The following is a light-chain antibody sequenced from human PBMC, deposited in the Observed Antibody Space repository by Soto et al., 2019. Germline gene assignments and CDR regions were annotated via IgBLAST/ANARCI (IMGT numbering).Light chain of an antibody. Sequence: QSALTQPASVSGSPGQSITISCTGTSSDVGGYNYVSWYQQHPGKAPKLMIYEVSNRPSGVSNRVSASKSGNTASLTISGLQAEDEADYYCSSYTSSSTVVFGGGAKLTV. J-gene: IGLJ2*01. CDR2: EVS. V-gene: IGLV2-14*01. CDR3: SSYTSSSTVV. CDR1: SSDVGGYNY.